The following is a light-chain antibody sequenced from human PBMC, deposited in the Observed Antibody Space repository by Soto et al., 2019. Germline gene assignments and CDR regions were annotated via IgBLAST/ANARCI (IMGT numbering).Light chain of an antibody. CDR3: SSYKSSSTLPYV. CDR2: DVN. J-gene: IGLJ1*01. V-gene: IGLV2-14*01. CDR1: SSGVGGYNL. Sequence: ALTQPASVSGSPGQSITISCTGTSSGVGGYNLVSWYQQYPDKAPKLMIFDVNTRPSGVSNRFSGSKSGNTASLTISGLQAEDEADYYCSSYKSSSTLPYVFGTGTKVTVL.